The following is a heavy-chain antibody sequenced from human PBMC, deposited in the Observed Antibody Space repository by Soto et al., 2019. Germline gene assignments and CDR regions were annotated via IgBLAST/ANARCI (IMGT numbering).Heavy chain of an antibody. V-gene: IGHV4-31*03. CDR1: GGSISSGGYY. CDR3: ARDGPAAGFDAFDI. CDR2: IYYSGST. Sequence: SETLSLTCTVYGGSISSGGYYWSWIRQHPGKGLEWIGYIYYSGSTYYNPSLKSRVTISVDTSKNQFSLKLSSVTAADTAVYYCARDGPAAGFDAFDIWGQGTMVTVSS. J-gene: IGHJ3*02. D-gene: IGHD2-2*01.